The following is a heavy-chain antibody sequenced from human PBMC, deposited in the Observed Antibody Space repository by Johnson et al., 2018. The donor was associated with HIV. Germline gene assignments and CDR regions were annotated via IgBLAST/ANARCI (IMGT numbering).Heavy chain of an antibody. J-gene: IGHJ3*01. D-gene: IGHD5-24*01. CDR3: AREMAWEDAFDV. V-gene: IGHV3-30*04. CDR2: ISYDGSNK. CDR1: GFTFSSYA. Sequence: QVQLVESGGGVVQPGRSLRLSCAAPGFTFSSYAMHWVRQAPGKGLEWVAVISYDGSNKYYADSVKGRFTISRDNSKNTLYLQMNSLRAEDTAVYYCAREMAWEDAFDVWGQGTMVTVSS.